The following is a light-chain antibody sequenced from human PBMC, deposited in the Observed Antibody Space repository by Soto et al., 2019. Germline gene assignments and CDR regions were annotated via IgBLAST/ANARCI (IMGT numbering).Light chain of an antibody. J-gene: IGKJ4*01. CDR1: QSISSW. Sequence: DIPMTQSPSTLSASVGDRVTITCRASQSISSWLAWYQQKPGKAPKLLIYDASSFESGVPSRFSGSGSGTEFTLTISSLQPDDFATYYCQQYKSYSPLTFGGGTKVEIK. CDR2: DAS. V-gene: IGKV1-5*01. CDR3: QQYKSYSPLT.